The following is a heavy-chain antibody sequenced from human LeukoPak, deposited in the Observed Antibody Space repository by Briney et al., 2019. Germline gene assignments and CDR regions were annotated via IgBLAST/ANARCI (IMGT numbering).Heavy chain of an antibody. J-gene: IGHJ3*02. D-gene: IGHD4-17*01. V-gene: IGHV4-59*11. CDR3: ARDLVTVTKGFDI. CDR2: ISYIGST. Sequence: SETLSLTCAASADSFSSHYWTWIRQPPGKGLEWIGYISYIGSTNYNPSLKSRVTISIDTSKNQFSLKMSAVTAADTAVYYCARDLVTVTKGFDIWGQGTMVSVSS. CDR1: ADSFSSHY.